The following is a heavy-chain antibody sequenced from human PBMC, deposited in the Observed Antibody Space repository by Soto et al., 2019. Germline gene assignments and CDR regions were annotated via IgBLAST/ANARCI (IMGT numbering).Heavy chain of an antibody. Sequence: EVQLVESGGGLIQPGGSLRLSCAASGFTVSSNYMSWVRQAPGKGLEWVSVIYSGGITYYADSVKGRFTISRDNSKNTLYLQMNSLRAEDTAVYYCARDGRVQLWRMDVWGQGTTVTVSS. J-gene: IGHJ6*02. CDR3: ARDGRVQLWRMDV. V-gene: IGHV3-53*01. CDR2: IYSGGIT. CDR1: GFTVSSNY. D-gene: IGHD5-18*01.